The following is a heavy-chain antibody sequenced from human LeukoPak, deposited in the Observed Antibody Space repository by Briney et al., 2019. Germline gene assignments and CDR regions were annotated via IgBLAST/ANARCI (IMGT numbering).Heavy chain of an antibody. J-gene: IGHJ4*02. CDR2: TNAGNGNT. CDR1: GYTFTSYA. D-gene: IGHD3-16*02. CDR3: ARAPSPPGSVWGSYRYFDX. V-gene: IGHV1-3*01. Sequence: ASVKVSCKASGYTFTSYAMHWVRQAPGQRLEWMGWTNAGNGNTKYSQKFQGRVTITRDTSASTAYMELSSLRSEDTAVYYCARAPSPPGSVWGSYRYFDXWGQGTLVTVSS.